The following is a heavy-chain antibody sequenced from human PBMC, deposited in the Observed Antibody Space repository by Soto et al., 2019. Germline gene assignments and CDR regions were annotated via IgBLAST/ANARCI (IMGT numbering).Heavy chain of an antibody. CDR3: AKEPVGPDWYFDL. Sequence: PGGSLRLSCAASGFTFSSYAMHWVRQAPGKGLEWVAVISYDGSNKYYADSVKGRFTISRDNSKNTLYLQMNSLRAEDTAVYNCAKEPVGPDWYFDLWGRGTLVPVSS. CDR2: ISYDGSNK. V-gene: IGHV3-30-3*01. J-gene: IGHJ2*01. CDR1: GFTFSSYA.